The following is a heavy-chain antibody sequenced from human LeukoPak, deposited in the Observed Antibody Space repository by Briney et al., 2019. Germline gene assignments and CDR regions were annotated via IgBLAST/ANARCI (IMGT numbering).Heavy chain of an antibody. V-gene: IGHV3-30*02. D-gene: IGHD6-19*01. Sequence: PGGSLRLSCLASGFTFGTTGMHWVRQAPGKGLEWVAFIRNDGSQTYYIDSVRGRFTIPRDHSKNTLSLQMNSLRGEDTAVYYCAKEGKLQVAGVFEYWGQGTLVIVSS. CDR3: AKEGKLQVAGVFEY. CDR2: IRNDGSQT. CDR1: GFTFGTTG. J-gene: IGHJ4*02.